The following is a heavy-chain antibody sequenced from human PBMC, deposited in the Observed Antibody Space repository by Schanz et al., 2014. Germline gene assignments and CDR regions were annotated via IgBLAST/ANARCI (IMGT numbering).Heavy chain of an antibody. CDR1: EFSFSSFG. CDR2: IYSSGST. D-gene: IGHD6-13*01. V-gene: IGHV3-NL1*01. CDR3: AKEKEEVAADGSFFDY. J-gene: IGHJ4*02. Sequence: QVQLVESGGGLVQPRGSLRLSCAASEFSFSSFGMNWVRQAPGKGLEWVSTIYSSGSTYYADSVRGRFTISRDNSKNTVNLQMNSLRAEDTAVYYCAKEKEEVAADGSFFDYWGQGTLVTVSS.